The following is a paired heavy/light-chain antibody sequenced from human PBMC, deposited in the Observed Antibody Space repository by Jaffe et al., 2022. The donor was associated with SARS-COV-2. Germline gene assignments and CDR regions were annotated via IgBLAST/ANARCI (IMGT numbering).Light chain of an antibody. V-gene: IGKV1-16*02. CDR1: QGITNN. CDR3: QQYNSYPLT. J-gene: IGKJ4*01. CDR2: AAS. Sequence: DIQMTQSPSSLSASVGDRVTITCRASQGITNNLVWLQQKPGKAPKSLIYAASSLESGVPSKFSGSGSGTHFTLTITSLQPEDFATYYCQQYNSYPLTFGGGTKVEIK.
Heavy chain of an antibody. J-gene: IGHJ4*02. Sequence: QVQLQESGPGLVKPSETLSLTCTVSGGSLSSYYWNWIRQPPGRGLEWIGYIYYNGNINYNPSLKSRVTISVDTSRNQFSLRLSSVTAADSAIYYCARAGTWYAVFDYWGQGSLVTVSS. D-gene: IGHD6-13*01. V-gene: IGHV4-59*01. CDR3: ARAGTWYAVFDY. CDR2: IYYNGNI. CDR1: GGSLSSYY.